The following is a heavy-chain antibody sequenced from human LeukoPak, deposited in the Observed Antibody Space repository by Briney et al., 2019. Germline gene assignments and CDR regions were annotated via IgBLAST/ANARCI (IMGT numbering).Heavy chain of an antibody. CDR3: ARPRSGSIKSAFDI. D-gene: IGHD1-26*01. J-gene: IGHJ3*02. Sequence: SETLSLTCTVSGASISSSNYFWGWIRQTPGKGLERIGSIYYSGTTYYNPSLQSRVTISVDTSKNQFSLKMSSVTAADTAVYYCARPRSGSIKSAFDIWGQGTMVTVSS. V-gene: IGHV4-39*01. CDR1: GASISSSNYF. CDR2: IYYSGTT.